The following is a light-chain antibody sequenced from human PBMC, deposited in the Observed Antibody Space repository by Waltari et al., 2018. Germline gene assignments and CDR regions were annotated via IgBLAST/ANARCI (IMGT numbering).Light chain of an antibody. V-gene: IGLV2-14*03. CDR1: SSDVGTYNY. CDR2: DVS. Sequence: QSARTQPASVSGSPGQSITIPCTGTSSDVGTYNYVSWYQDHPGQGPKVIIYDVSDRPSVVSARFSGSKSGNTSSLTISGLQAEDEADYYCSSQSSDDVVLFGGGTKVTVL. CDR3: SSQSSDDVVL. J-gene: IGLJ3*02.